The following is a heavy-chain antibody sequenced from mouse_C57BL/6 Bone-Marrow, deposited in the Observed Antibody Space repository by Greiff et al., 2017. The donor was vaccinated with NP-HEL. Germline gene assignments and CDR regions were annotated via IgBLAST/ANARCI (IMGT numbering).Heavy chain of an antibody. V-gene: IGHV1-64*01. CDR2: IHPNSGST. Sequence: QVQLQQPGAELVKPGASVKLSCKASGYTFTSYWMHWVKQRPGQGLEWIGMIHPNSGSTNYNEKFKSKATLTVDKSSSTAYMQLSSLTSEDSAVYFCARDDDYDEGGFDYWGQGTTLTVSS. CDR3: ARDDDYDEGGFDY. D-gene: IGHD2-4*01. CDR1: GYTFTSYW. J-gene: IGHJ2*01.